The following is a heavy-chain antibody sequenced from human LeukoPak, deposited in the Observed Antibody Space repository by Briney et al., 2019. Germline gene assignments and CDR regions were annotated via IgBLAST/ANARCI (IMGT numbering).Heavy chain of an antibody. D-gene: IGHD1-26*01. V-gene: IGHV3-33*06. CDR1: GFTFSSYG. CDR3: AKDHYGIVGATHFDY. J-gene: IGHJ4*02. CDR2: IWYDGSNK. Sequence: GGSLRLSCAASGFTFSSYGMHWVRQAPGKGLEWVAVIWYDGSNKYYADSVKGRFTISRDNSKNTLYLQMNSLRAEDTAVYYCAKDHYGIVGATHFDYWGQGTLVTVSS.